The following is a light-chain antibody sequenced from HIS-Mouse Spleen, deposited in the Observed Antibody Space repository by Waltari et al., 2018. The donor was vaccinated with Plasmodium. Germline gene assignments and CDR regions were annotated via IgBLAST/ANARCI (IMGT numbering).Light chain of an antibody. CDR3: CSYAGSSTYV. CDR1: SSDVGSYNL. V-gene: IGLV2-23*01. J-gene: IGLJ1*01. Sequence: SALTPPASVSGSPGPSITISCTGTSSDVGSYNLFSWYQQHPGNAPKLMIYEGSKRHSGVSNRFSGSKSGNTASLTISGLQAEDEADYYCCSYAGSSTYVFGTGTKVTVL. CDR2: EGS.